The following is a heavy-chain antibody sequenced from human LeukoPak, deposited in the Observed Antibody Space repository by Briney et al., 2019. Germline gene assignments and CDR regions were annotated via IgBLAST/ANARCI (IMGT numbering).Heavy chain of an antibody. V-gene: IGHV3-72*01. CDR3: VRAGSGWYD. CDR1: GFTFSDHY. CDR2: TRNKANSYTT. J-gene: IGHJ4*02. Sequence: PGGSLRLSCAASGFTFSDHYMDWVRQAPGKGLEWVGRTRNKANSYTTECAASVKGRFSISRDDSKNSLYLQMNSLKSEDTAVYYCVRAGSGWYDWGQGTLVTVSS. D-gene: IGHD6-19*01.